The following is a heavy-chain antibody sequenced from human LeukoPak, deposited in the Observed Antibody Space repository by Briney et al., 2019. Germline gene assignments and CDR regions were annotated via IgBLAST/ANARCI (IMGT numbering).Heavy chain of an antibody. Sequence: QSGGSLRLSCAASGFTFSSYGMHWVRQAPGKGLEWVAFIRYDGSNKYYADSVKGRFTISRDNSKNTLYLQMNSLRAEDTAVYYCAKDSSGYYPYYFDYWGQGTLVTVSS. CDR1: GFTFSSYG. CDR3: AKDSSGYYPYYFDY. J-gene: IGHJ4*02. D-gene: IGHD3-22*01. V-gene: IGHV3-30*02. CDR2: IRYDGSNK.